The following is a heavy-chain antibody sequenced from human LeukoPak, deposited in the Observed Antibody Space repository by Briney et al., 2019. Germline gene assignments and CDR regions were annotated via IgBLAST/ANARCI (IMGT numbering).Heavy chain of an antibody. CDR1: GFTFSSYG. J-gene: IGHJ4*02. CDR3: AKAGGDYGDYYYFDY. Sequence: GGSLRLSCAASGFTFSSYGMHWVRQAPGKGLDWVAVISYDGSNKYYADSVKGRFTISRDNSKNTLYLQMNSLRAEDTAVYYCAKAGGDYGDYYYFDYWGQGTLVTVSS. CDR2: ISYDGSNK. D-gene: IGHD4-17*01. V-gene: IGHV3-30*18.